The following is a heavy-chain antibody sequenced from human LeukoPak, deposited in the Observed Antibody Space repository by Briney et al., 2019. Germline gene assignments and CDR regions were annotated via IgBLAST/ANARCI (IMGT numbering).Heavy chain of an antibody. V-gene: IGHV1-18*01. CDR1: GYTFTSYG. D-gene: IGHD3-10*01. J-gene: IGHJ4*02. CDR3: ARDTDPGAY. Sequence: GASVKVSCKASGYTFTSYGSSWVRQSPGQGLEWMGGISAYNGNTNYAQKLQGRVTMTTDTSTRTAYMELRSLRSDDPAVYCCARDTDPGAYCAQGTLVTVYS. CDR2: ISAYNGNT.